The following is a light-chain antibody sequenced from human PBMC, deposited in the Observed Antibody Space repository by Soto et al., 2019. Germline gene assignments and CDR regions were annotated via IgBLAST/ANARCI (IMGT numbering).Light chain of an antibody. V-gene: IGLV1-51*01. CDR1: SSNVGNYY. CDR2: DNN. Sequence: QSVLTQPPSVSAAPGQKVTISCSGISSNVGNYYVSWYQLLPGTAPKLLIYDNNKRPSGIPDRFSVSESGTSATLDITGLQTGDEADYYCGTWDSSLTTVSFGGGTKLTVL. J-gene: IGLJ2*01. CDR3: GTWDSSLTTVS.